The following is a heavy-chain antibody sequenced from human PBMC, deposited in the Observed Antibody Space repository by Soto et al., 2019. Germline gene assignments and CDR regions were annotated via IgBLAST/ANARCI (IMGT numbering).Heavy chain of an antibody. D-gene: IGHD3-22*01. CDR2: IWYDGSNK. J-gene: IGHJ3*02. V-gene: IGHV3-33*01. Sequence: GGSLRLSCAASGFTFSSYGMHWVRQAPGKGLEWVAVIWYDGSNKYYADSVKGRFTISRDNSKNTLYLQMNSLRAEDTAVYYCARDSSYYYDSSYTPFWELDIWGQGTMVTVSS. CDR3: ARDSSYYYDSSYTPFWELDI. CDR1: GFTFSSYG.